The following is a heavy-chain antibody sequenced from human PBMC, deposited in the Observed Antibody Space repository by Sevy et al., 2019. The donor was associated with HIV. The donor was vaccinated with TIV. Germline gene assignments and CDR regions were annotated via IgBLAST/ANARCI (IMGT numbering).Heavy chain of an antibody. CDR1: GFIFSTYS. CDR3: ARAYSSWFGTVHY. J-gene: IGHJ4*02. CDR2: ISYDGNNK. Sequence: GGSLRLSCAASGFIFSTYSMHWVRQAPGKGLEWVAAISYDGNNKYYADSVKGRFTISRDNPKNTLFLQVNSLRPEDMAVYYCARAYSSWFGTVHYWGQGTLVTVPQ. D-gene: IGHD6-13*01. V-gene: IGHV3-30-3*01.